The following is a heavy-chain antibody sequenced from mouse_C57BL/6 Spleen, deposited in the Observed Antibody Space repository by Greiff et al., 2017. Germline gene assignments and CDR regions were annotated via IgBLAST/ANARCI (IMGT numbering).Heavy chain of an antibody. J-gene: IGHJ2*01. CDR3: AREGLYYGSSYYFDY. Sequence: EVKLVESGPGLVKPSQSLSLTCSVTGYSITSGYYWNWIRQFPGNKLEWMGYISYDGSNNYNPSLKNRISIPRDTSKNQFFLKLNSVTTEDTATYYCAREGLYYGSSYYFDYWGQGTTLTVSS. D-gene: IGHD1-1*01. V-gene: IGHV3-6*01. CDR1: GYSITSGYY. CDR2: ISYDGSN.